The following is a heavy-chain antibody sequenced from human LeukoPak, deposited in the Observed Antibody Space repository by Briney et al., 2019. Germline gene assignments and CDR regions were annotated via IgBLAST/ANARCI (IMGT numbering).Heavy chain of an antibody. V-gene: IGHV4-59*08. CDR3: ARLVAVAGEDFYYYGMDV. Sequence: SETLSLTCTVSGGSIGSYYWSWIRQPPGKGLEWNGYIYYTGSTNYNPSLKSRVTISVRTSKRQFSLKLTSVTAADTAVYYCARLVAVAGEDFYYYGMDVWGQGTTVSVS. CDR1: GGSIGSYY. D-gene: IGHD6-19*01. CDR2: IYYTGST. J-gene: IGHJ6*02.